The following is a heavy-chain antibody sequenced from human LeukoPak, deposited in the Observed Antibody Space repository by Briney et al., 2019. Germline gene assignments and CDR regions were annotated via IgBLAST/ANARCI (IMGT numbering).Heavy chain of an antibody. CDR2: IRSKAHRYAT. CDR3: TRRHYGDYVVDN. J-gene: IGHJ4*02. CDR1: GFTFNGSA. V-gene: IGHV3-73*01. Sequence: GGSLKLSCATSGFTFNGSALHWVRQASGQGLEWVGRIRSKAHRYATAYAASVKGRFTVSRDDSKTMAYLQMNSLKTEDTAIYYCTRRHYGDYVVDNWGQGTLVTVSS. D-gene: IGHD4-17*01.